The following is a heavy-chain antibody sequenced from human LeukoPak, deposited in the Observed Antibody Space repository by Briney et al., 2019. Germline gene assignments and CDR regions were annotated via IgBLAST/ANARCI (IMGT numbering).Heavy chain of an antibody. Sequence: GGSLRLSCAASGFTFSNYWMDWVRQAPGKGLEWVANIKEDGSERYYVDSVKGRFTISRDNAKNSLYLQMNSLRAEDTAVYYCARTSGSYDAFDIWGQGTMVTVSS. CDR1: GFTFSNYW. V-gene: IGHV3-7*01. J-gene: IGHJ3*02. CDR3: ARTSGSYDAFDI. D-gene: IGHD1-26*01. CDR2: IKEDGSER.